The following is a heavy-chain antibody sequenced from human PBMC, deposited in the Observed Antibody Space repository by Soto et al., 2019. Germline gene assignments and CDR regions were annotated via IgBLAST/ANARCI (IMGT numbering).Heavy chain of an antibody. V-gene: IGHV2-5*02. Sequence: WIRQPPGKALEWLALIYWDDDKRYSPSLKSRLTITKDTSKNQVVLTMTNMDPVDTATYYWAHVSSWYDYYYYYMDVWGKGTTVTVSS. J-gene: IGHJ6*03. CDR3: AHVSSWYDYYYYYMDV. CDR2: IYWDDDK. D-gene: IGHD6-13*01.